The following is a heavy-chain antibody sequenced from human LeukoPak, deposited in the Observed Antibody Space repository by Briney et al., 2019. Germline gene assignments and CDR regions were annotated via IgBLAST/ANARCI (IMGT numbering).Heavy chain of an antibody. CDR1: GFTFSDYY. J-gene: IGHJ4*02. CDR2: ISSSGSTI. Sequence: KTGGSLRLSCAPSGFTFSDYYMSWIRQAPGKGLEWVSYISSSGSTIYYADSVKGRFTISRDNAKNSLYLQMNSLRAEDTAVYYCARDDKGIAVAGFDYWGQGTLVTVSS. V-gene: IGHV3-11*04. D-gene: IGHD6-19*01. CDR3: ARDDKGIAVAGFDY.